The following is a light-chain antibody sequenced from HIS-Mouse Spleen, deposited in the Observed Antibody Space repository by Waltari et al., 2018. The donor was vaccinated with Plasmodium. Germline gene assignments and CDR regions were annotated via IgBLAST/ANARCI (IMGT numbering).Light chain of an antibody. CDR3: SSYTSSSTYWV. CDR1: SSYVGGYNH. J-gene: IGLJ3*02. Sequence: QSALTPPASVSGSPGQSITISCTGTSSYVGGYNHLPWYQQHPGKAPKLLIYDVSNRPSGVSNRFSGSKAGNAASLTISGLQAEDEADYYCSSYTSSSTYWVFGGGTKLTVL. CDR2: DVS. V-gene: IGLV2-14*03.